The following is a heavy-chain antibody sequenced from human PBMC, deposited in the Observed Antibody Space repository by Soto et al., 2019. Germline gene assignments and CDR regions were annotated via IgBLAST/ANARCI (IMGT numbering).Heavy chain of an antibody. CDR1: GYTFTGYY. CDR3: AREPAYSSSSFGMDV. D-gene: IGHD6-6*01. CDR2: INPNSGGT. J-gene: IGHJ6*02. Sequence: ASVKVSCKASGYTFTGYYMHWVRQAPGQGLEWMGWINPNSGGTNYAQKFQGRVTMTRDTSISTAYMELSRLRSDDTAVYYCAREPAYSSSSFGMDVWGQGTTVTVSS. V-gene: IGHV1-2*02.